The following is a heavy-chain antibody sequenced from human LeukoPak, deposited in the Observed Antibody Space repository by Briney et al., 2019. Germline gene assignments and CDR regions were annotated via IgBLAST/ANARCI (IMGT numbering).Heavy chain of an antibody. CDR3: AKDARVYWVRYFDY. V-gene: IGHV3-30*04. CDR2: LSYDGSEK. CDR1: GSTFSSYA. Sequence: GGSPRLSCAASGSTFSSYAMHWVRQAPGKGLEWVAVLSYDGSEKDYTESVKGRFTISRDNSKNTLYLQINSLRAEDTAVYYCAKDARVYWVRYFDYWGQGTLVTVSS. D-gene: IGHD1-26*01. J-gene: IGHJ4*02.